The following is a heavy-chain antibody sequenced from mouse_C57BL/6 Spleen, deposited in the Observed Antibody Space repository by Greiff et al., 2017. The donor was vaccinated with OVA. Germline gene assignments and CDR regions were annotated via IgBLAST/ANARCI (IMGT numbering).Heavy chain of an antibody. J-gene: IGHJ4*01. D-gene: IGHD6-1*01. CDR1: GFSLTSYG. CDR2: IWSGGST. Sequence: QVQLQQSGPGLVQPSQSLSITCTVSGFSLTSYGVHWVRQSPGKGLEWLGVIWSGGSTDYNAAFISRLSISKDNSKSQVFFKMNSLQADDTAIYYCASSSWGYAMDYWGQGTSVTVSS. V-gene: IGHV2-2*01. CDR3: ASSSWGYAMDY.